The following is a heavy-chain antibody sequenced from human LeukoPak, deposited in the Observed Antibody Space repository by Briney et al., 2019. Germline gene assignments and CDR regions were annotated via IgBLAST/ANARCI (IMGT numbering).Heavy chain of an antibody. CDR3: ARGLPGYSSGWYGGGFDY. CDR2: IIPIFGTA. CDR1: GGTFSSYA. D-gene: IGHD6-19*01. Sequence: GASVKVSCKASGGTFSSYAISWVRQAPGQGLEWMGGIIPIFGTANYAQKFQGRVTITADESTGTAYMELSSLRSEDTAVYYCARGLPGYSSGWYGGGFDYWGQGTLVTVSS. J-gene: IGHJ4*02. V-gene: IGHV1-69*13.